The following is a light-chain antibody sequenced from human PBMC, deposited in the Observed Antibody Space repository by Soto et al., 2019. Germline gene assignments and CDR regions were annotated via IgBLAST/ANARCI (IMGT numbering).Light chain of an antibody. Sequence: EIVLTQSPATLSSSPGERATLSCRASQSVSSYLAWYQQKPGQAPRLLIYDASNRATGIPARFSGSGSGTDFTLTISSLEPEDFAVYYCQQRSHWPPLFTFGPGTKVDIK. CDR3: QQRSHWPPLFT. CDR1: QSVSSY. CDR2: DAS. V-gene: IGKV3-11*01. J-gene: IGKJ3*01.